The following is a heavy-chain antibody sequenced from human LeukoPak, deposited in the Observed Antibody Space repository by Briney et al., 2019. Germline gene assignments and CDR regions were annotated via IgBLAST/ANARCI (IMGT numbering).Heavy chain of an antibody. J-gene: IGHJ6*02. CDR3: ANSAADYGKDV. CDR2: ISSSGDKT. D-gene: IGHD3-10*01. Sequence: AGSLRLSCAASGFTFSSYSMNWVRQAPGKGLEWVSGISSSGDKTYYADSVKGRSTISRDTSKSTLYLQMNSLRAEDTALYYCANSAADYGKDVWGQGTTVTVSS. V-gene: IGHV3-23*01. CDR1: GFTFSSYS.